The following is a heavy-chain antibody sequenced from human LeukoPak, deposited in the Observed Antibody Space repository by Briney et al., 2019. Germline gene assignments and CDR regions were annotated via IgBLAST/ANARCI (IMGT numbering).Heavy chain of an antibody. Sequence: SETLSLTCAVYVGPFSGYYWSWIRQPPGRGLEWIGEVNHSGSTNYNPSLKSRVTISVDTSKNQFSLRLISLTAADTAVYYCARDLYLRSSDAFDIWGQGTMVTVSS. CDR3: ARDLYLRSSDAFDI. CDR2: VNHSGST. J-gene: IGHJ3*02. V-gene: IGHV4-34*01. CDR1: VGPFSGYY. D-gene: IGHD3-10*01.